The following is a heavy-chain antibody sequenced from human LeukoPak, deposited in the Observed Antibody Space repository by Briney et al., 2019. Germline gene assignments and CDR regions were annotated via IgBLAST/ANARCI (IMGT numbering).Heavy chain of an antibody. V-gene: IGHV4-34*01. J-gene: IGHJ4*02. D-gene: IGHD5-12*01. CDR1: GGSFSGYY. CDR3: ARVRSFWVRHLDY. CDR2: INHSGST. Sequence: SETLSLTCAVYGGSFSGYYWSWIRQPPGKGLEWIGEINHSGSTNYNPSLKSRVTISVDTSKNQFSLKLSSVTAADTAVYYCARVRSFWVRHLDYWGQGTLVTVSS.